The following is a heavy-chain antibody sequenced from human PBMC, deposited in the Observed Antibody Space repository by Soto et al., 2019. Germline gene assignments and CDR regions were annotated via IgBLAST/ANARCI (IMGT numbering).Heavy chain of an antibody. J-gene: IGHJ6*02. V-gene: IGHV4-39*01. CDR2: IYYSGST. CDR1: GGSISSSSYY. CDR3: ARRLYYDSSGFEGGGMDV. D-gene: IGHD3-22*01. Sequence: QLQLQESGPGLVKPSETLSLTCTVSGGSISSSSYYWGWIRQPPGKGLEWIGSIYYSGSTYYNPSLKSRGTISVETSKNQFSLKLSSVTAADTAVYYCARRLYYDSSGFEGGGMDVWGQGTTVTVSS.